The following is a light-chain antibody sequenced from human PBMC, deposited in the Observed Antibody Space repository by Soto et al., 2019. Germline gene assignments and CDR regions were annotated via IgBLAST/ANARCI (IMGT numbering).Light chain of an antibody. V-gene: IGKV2-24*01. J-gene: IGKJ1*01. CDR3: MQYGSSPRT. Sequence: IVLTQTPLSSAVTLGQPASFSCESSESLVHSDGKTYLGWLHLRPGQPPRLLIYQISKRPPGVPDRFSGSGAGTNFTLKISRVEPEDVGISYCMQYGSSPRTFSQGTKVEIK. CDR2: QIS. CDR1: ESLVHSDGKTY.